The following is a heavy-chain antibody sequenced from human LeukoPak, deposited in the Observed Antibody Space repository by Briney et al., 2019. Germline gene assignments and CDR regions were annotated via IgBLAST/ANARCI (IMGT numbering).Heavy chain of an antibody. CDR3: ARDRSHYDSSGYYYNWFDP. J-gene: IGHJ5*02. CDR1: GYTFTSYY. D-gene: IGHD3-22*01. V-gene: IGHV1-2*02. Sequence: ASVKVSCKASGYTFTSYYMHWVRQAPGQGLEWMGIINPNSGGTNYAQKFQGRVTMTRDTSISTAYMELSRLRSDDTAVYYCARDRSHYDSSGYYYNWFDPWGQGTLVTVSS. CDR2: INPNSGGT.